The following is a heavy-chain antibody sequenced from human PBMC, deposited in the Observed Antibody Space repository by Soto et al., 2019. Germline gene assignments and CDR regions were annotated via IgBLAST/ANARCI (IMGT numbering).Heavy chain of an antibody. V-gene: IGHV4-59*01. Sequence: TVSGGSISSYYWSWIRQPPGKGLEWIGYIYYSGSTNYNPSLKSRVTISVDTSKNQFSLKLSSVTAADTAVYYCARGGRGIVVVPAGFDPWGQGTLVTVSS. CDR2: IYYSGST. D-gene: IGHD2-2*01. J-gene: IGHJ5*02. CDR3: ARGGRGIVVVPAGFDP. CDR1: GGSISSYY.